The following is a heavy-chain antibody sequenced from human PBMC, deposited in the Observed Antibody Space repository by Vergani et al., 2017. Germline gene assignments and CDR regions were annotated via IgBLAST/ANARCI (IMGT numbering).Heavy chain of an antibody. CDR3: ARGSQLVFYYYYGMDV. V-gene: IGHV4-61*01. Sequence: QLQLQESGPGLVKPSETLSLTCTVSGGSISSSSYYWSWIRQPPGKGLEWIGYIYYSGSTNYNPSLKSRVTISVDTSKNQFSLKLSSVTAADTAVYYCARGSQLVFYYYYGMDVWGQGTTVTVSS. D-gene: IGHD6-13*01. CDR1: GGSISSSSYY. J-gene: IGHJ6*01. CDR2: IYYSGST.